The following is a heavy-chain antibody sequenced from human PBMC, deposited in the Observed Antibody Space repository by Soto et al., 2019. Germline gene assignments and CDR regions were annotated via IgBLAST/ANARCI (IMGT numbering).Heavy chain of an antibody. CDR2: INHSGST. V-gene: IGHV4-34*01. CDR3: AGCYDFWSGYRYYYYMDV. D-gene: IGHD3-3*01. Sequence: PSETLSLTCAVYGGSFSGYYWSWIRQPPGKGLEWIGEINHSGSTNYNPSLKSRVTISVDTSKNQFSLKLSSVTAADTAVYYCAGCYDFWSGYRYYYYMDVWGKGTTVTVSS. J-gene: IGHJ6*03. CDR1: GGSFSGYY.